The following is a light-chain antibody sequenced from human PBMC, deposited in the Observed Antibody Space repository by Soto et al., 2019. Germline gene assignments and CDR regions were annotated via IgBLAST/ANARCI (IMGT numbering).Light chain of an antibody. V-gene: IGLV2-14*01. CDR1: NSDIGSHNF. J-gene: IGLJ3*02. Sequence: QSVLTQPASVSGSPGQSITISCTGTNSDIGSHNFVSWYQHHPGKAPKLLIYGLTNRPSGVSPRFSGSKSGNTASLTISGLQADDEGHYYCCSYTASTTWVFGGGTKLTVL. CDR3: CSYTASTTWV. CDR2: GLT.